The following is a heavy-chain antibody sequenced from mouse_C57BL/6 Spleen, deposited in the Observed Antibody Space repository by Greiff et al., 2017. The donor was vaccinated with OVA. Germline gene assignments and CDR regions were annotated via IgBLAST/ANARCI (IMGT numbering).Heavy chain of an antibody. Sequence: VQLQQSGAELVRPGTSVKVSCKASGYAFTNYLIEWVKQRPGQGLEWIGVINPGSGGTNYNEKFKGKATLTADKSSSTAYMQLSSLTSEDSAVYFCARWASAGRYFDVWGTGTTVTVSS. CDR3: ARWASAGRYFDV. CDR1: GYAFTNYL. J-gene: IGHJ1*03. V-gene: IGHV1-54*01. CDR2: INPGSGGT.